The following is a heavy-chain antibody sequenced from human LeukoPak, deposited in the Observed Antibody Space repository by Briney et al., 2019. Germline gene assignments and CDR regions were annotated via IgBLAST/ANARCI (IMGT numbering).Heavy chain of an antibody. CDR1: GYTFTSYG. J-gene: IGHJ5*02. CDR3: ARGGRWYGDYSRTGRNWFDP. CDR2: ISAYNGNT. Sequence: GASVKVSCKASGYTFTSYGISWVRQAPGQGLEWMGWISAYNGNTNYAQKLQGRVTMTTDTSTSTAYMELSRLRSDDTAVYYCARGGRWYGDYSRTGRNWFDPWGQGTLVTVSS. D-gene: IGHD4-17*01. V-gene: IGHV1-18*01.